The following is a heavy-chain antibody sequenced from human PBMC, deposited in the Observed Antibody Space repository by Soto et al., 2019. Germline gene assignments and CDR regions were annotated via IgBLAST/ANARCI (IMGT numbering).Heavy chain of an antibody. D-gene: IGHD2-15*01. V-gene: IGHV4-31*03. CDR3: ARGDCSGGSCPIDY. CDR1: GGSISSGGYY. CDR2: IYYSGST. Sequence: SLTCTVSGGSISSGGYYWSWIRQHPGKGLEWIGYIYYSGSTYYNPSLKSRVTISVDTSKNQFSLKLSSVTAADTAVYYCARGDCSGGSCPIDYWGQGTLVTVSS. J-gene: IGHJ4*02.